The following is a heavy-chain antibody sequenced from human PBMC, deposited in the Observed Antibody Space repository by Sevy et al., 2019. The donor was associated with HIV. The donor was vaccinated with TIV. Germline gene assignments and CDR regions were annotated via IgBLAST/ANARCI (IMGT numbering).Heavy chain of an antibody. V-gene: IGHV1-18*01. CDR1: GYTFTNYF. J-gene: IGHJ1*01. CDR3: ARAPSGSQGPGQYFHH. Sequence: ASVKVSCKTSGYTFTNYFITWVRQAPGQGLEWMGRISRYDTNYAQKFQGRVTMTTDTSTSTVYMELRSLKSDDTAVYYCARAPSGSQGPGQYFHHWGQGTLVTVPS. D-gene: IGHD1-26*01. CDR2: ISRYDT.